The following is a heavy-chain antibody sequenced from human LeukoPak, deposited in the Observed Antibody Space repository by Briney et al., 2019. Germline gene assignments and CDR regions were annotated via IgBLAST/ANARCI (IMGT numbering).Heavy chain of an antibody. Sequence: SVKVSCKASGGTFSSYAISWVRQAPGQGLEWMGRIIPILGIANYAQKFQGRVTITADKSTSTAYMELTSLRFDDTAVYYCARDEFYGSGSSGDDGLDIWGQGTMVSV. J-gene: IGHJ3*02. CDR2: IIPILGIA. CDR1: GGTFSSYA. CDR3: ARDEFYGSGSSGDDGLDI. D-gene: IGHD3-10*01. V-gene: IGHV1-69*04.